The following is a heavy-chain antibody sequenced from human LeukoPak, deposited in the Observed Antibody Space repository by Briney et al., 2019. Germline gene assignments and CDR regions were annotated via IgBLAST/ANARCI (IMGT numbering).Heavy chain of an antibody. Sequence: PSETLSLTCAVYGGSFSGYYWSWIRQPPGKGLEWIGEINHSRSTNYNPSLKSRVTISVDTSKNQFSLKLSSVTAADTAVYYCARGGELRYAFDIWGQGTMVTVSS. CDR3: ARGGELRYAFDI. J-gene: IGHJ3*02. CDR1: GGSFSGYY. D-gene: IGHD1-26*01. CDR2: INHSRST. V-gene: IGHV4-34*01.